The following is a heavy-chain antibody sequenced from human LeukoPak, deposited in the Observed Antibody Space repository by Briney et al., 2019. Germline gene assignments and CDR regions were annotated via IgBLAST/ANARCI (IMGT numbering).Heavy chain of an antibody. D-gene: IGHD1-26*01. V-gene: IGHV4-59*08. CDR2: IYYSGST. Sequence: PSETLSLTCTVSGGSISSYYWSWIRQPPGKGLEWIGYIYYSGSTNYNPSLKSRVTISVDTSKNQFSLKLSSVTAADTAVYYCARSEWELFPFDYWGQGTLVTVFS. CDR3: ARSEWELFPFDY. J-gene: IGHJ4*02. CDR1: GGSISSYY.